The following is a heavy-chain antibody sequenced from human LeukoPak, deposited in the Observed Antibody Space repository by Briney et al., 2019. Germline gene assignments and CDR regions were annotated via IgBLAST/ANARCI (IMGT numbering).Heavy chain of an antibody. CDR2: TSSDGSIK. J-gene: IGHJ3*02. D-gene: IGHD4-17*01. V-gene: IGHV3-30*04. CDR3: AGPYGDSAGAFDI. CDR1: GFIFSNYA. Sequence: PGGSLRLSCAASGFIFSNYAMHWVRQAPGKGLEWVAVTSSDGSIKYYADSVRGRFTISRDNSKNTLSLQMNSLRSEDTAVYYCAGPYGDSAGAFDIWGQGTMVTVSS.